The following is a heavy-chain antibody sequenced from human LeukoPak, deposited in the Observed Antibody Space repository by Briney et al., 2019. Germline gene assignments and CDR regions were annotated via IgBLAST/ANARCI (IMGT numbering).Heavy chain of an antibody. CDR2: ISGSGGST. D-gene: IGHD3-10*01. CDR1: GFTFSSYA. CDR3: AKDQVTMVRGVTTGVLDY. V-gene: IGHV3-23*01. J-gene: IGHJ4*02. Sequence: GGSLRLSCAASGFTFSSYAMSWVRQAPGKGLEWVSAISGSGGSTYYADSVKSRFTISRDNSKNTLYLQMNSLRAEDTAVYYCAKDQVTMVRGVTTGVLDYWGQGTLVTVSS.